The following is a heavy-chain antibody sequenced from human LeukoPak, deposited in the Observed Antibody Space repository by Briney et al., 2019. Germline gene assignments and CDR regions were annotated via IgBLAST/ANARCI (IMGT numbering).Heavy chain of an antibody. D-gene: IGHD1-1*01. CDR3: ARRVARTGIYAFDI. CDR2: IYTSGST. CDR1: GGSISSYY. J-gene: IGHJ3*02. Sequence: SETLSLTCTVSGGSISSYYWSWIRQPARKGLEWIGRIYTSGSTNYNPSLKSRVTMSVDLSTNQFSLKLSSVTAADTAVYYCARRVARTGIYAFDIWGQGTMVTVSS. V-gene: IGHV4-4*07.